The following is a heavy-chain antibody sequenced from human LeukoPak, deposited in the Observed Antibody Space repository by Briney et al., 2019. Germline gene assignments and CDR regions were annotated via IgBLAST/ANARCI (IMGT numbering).Heavy chain of an antibody. CDR1: CGSISSSSYY. V-gene: IGHV4-39*01. CDR2: IYYSGST. J-gene: IGHJ6*03. D-gene: IGHD6-6*01. CDR3: ARTDLSSSRTSTPFMDV. Sequence: SETLSLTCTVSCGSISSSSYYWGWIRQPPGKGLEWIGSIYYSGSTYYNPSLKSRVTISVDTSKNQLSLKLSSVTAADTAVYYCARTDLSSSRTSTPFMDVWGKGTTVTVSS.